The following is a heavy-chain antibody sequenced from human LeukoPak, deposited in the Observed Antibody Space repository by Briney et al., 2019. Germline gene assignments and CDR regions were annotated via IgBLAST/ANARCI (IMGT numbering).Heavy chain of an antibody. D-gene: IGHD6-13*01. Sequence: GRSLRLSCAASGFTFSSYAMHWVRQGPGKGLEWVAVILYDGSNKYYADSVKGRFTISRDNSKNTLYLQMNSLRAEDTAVYYCARGSKYTSSWSRNKWFDPWGQGTLVTVSS. CDR1: GFTFSSYA. J-gene: IGHJ5*02. CDR2: ILYDGSNK. V-gene: IGHV3-30*04. CDR3: ARGSKYTSSWSRNKWFDP.